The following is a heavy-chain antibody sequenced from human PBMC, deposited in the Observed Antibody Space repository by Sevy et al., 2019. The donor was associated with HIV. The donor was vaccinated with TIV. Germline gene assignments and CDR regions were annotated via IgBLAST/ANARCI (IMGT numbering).Heavy chain of an antibody. V-gene: IGHV1-24*01. CDR2: CDPEDGET. D-gene: IGHD3-22*01. CDR1: GYTLTQLA. CDR3: ATTKDYYDGSGNPFDD. Sequence: ASVKVSCKVSGYTLTQLAMHWVRQAPGEGPEWMGTCDPEDGETMYAQKLQGRVIMTEETSTDTAYIELSSLRSDDTAFYYCATTKDYYDGSGNPFDDWGQGTLVTVSS. J-gene: IGHJ4*02.